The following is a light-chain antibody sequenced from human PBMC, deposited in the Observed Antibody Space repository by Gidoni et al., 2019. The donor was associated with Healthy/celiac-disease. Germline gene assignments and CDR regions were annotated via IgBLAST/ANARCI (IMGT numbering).Light chain of an antibody. Sequence: DRVTITCRASQSISSYLNWYQQKPGKAPKLLIYAASSTQSGVPSRFSGSGSGADFALTISSLQPEDFATYYCQQSYSTPTITFGQXTRLEIK. CDR2: AAS. CDR3: QQSYSTPTIT. V-gene: IGKV1-39*01. J-gene: IGKJ5*01. CDR1: QSISSY.